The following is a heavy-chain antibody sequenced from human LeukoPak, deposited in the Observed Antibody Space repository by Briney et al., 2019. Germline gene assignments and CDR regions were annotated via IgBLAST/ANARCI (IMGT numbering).Heavy chain of an antibody. CDR1: GYTFTSYG. Sequence: ASVKVSRKASGYTFTSYGISWVRQAPGQGLEWMGWISAYNGNTNYAQKLQGRVTMTTDTSTSTAYMELRSLRSDATAVYYCARDPDAVYRGYYSDWFDPWGQGTLVTVSS. CDR3: ARDPDAVYRGYYSDWFDP. D-gene: IGHD5-12*01. J-gene: IGHJ5*02. CDR2: ISAYNGNT. V-gene: IGHV1-18*04.